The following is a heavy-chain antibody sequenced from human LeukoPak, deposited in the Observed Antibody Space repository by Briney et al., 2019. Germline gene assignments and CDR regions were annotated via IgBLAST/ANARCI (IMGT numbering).Heavy chain of an antibody. CDR1: GGSIRSSSYY. Sequence: SETLSLTCTVSGGSIRSSSYYWGWIRQPPGKGLEWIGSIYYSGSTYYNPSLKSRVTISVDTSKNQFSLKLSSVTAADTAVYCCALNPDIVVVPAAMRPHYYGMDVWGQGTTVTVSS. V-gene: IGHV4-39*01. J-gene: IGHJ6*02. CDR2: IYYSGST. CDR3: ALNPDIVVVPAAMRPHYYGMDV. D-gene: IGHD2-2*01.